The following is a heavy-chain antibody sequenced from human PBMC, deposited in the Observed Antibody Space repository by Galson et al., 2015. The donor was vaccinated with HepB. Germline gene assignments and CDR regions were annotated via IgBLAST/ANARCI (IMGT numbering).Heavy chain of an antibody. CDR2: ITPIFGSG. V-gene: IGHV1-69*06. CDR3: ARQYDTSGNYAY. Sequence: SVKVSCKASGGTFSSHTISWVRQAPGQGLEWMGGITPIFGSGNYAQKFQGRVTITADKTKSTTYMELSSLRSEDTAVYYCARQYDTSGNYAYWGQGTLVTVSS. J-gene: IGHJ4*02. CDR1: GGTFSSHT. D-gene: IGHD3-22*01.